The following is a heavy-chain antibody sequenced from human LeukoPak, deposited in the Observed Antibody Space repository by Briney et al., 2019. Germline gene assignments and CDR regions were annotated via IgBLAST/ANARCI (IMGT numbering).Heavy chain of an antibody. D-gene: IGHD2-2*02. CDR2: IYTSGDT. V-gene: IGHV3-53*01. J-gene: IGHJ4*02. CDR1: GFTVSTKY. Sequence: SGGSLRLSYAASGFTVSTKYMSWVRQAPGEGLEWVSTIYTSGDTYYAASVKGRFTISRDDSKNTLYLQVNSLRAEDTAVYYCARGLYTTRHLNHFDYWGQGTLVTVSS. CDR3: ARGLYTTRHLNHFDY.